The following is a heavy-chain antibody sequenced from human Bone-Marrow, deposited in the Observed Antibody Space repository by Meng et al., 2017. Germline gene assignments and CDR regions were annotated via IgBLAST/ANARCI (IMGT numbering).Heavy chain of an antibody. J-gene: IGHJ4*02. V-gene: IGHV3-15*01. CDR1: GFPLCNAW. Sequence: EGQLVEAGGGLVRHGGSLRLAWSDSGFPLCNAWMSWVRQATGRGLEWVARIKSKTDGETPDYAAPVKGRFTISRDDSKNTLYLQMHSLKTEDTAVYYCNWNDFGDYWGQGALVTVSS. CDR3: NWNDFGDY. CDR2: IKSKTDGETP. D-gene: IGHD1-1*01.